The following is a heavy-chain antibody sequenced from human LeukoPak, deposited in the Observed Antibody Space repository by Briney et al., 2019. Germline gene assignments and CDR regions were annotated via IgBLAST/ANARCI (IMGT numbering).Heavy chain of an antibody. J-gene: IGHJ6*03. CDR2: IYTSGST. CDR3: ARALIAAAGYYYYYMDV. D-gene: IGHD6-13*01. Sequence: TSETLSLTCTVSGGSISSYYWSWIRQPAGKGLEWIGRIYTSGSTNYNPSLKNRVTISVDTSKNQFSLKLSSVTAADTAVYYCARALIAAAGYYYYYMDVWGKGTTVTVSS. CDR1: GGSISSYY. V-gene: IGHV4-4*07.